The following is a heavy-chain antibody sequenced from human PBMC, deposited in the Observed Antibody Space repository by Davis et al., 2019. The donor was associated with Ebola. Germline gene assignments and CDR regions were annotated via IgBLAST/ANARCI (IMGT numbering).Heavy chain of an antibody. CDR1: GYIFSSYY. Sequence: ASVKVSCKASGYIFSSYYMYWVRQAPGQGLEWMGIINPSGGSTTYAQKFQGRVTMTRDTSTSTVYMELRSLRSDDTAVYYCARDRGGGGSSFLGYWGQGTLVTVSS. V-gene: IGHV1-46*01. D-gene: IGHD6-13*01. CDR3: ARDRGGGGSSFLGY. CDR2: INPSGGST. J-gene: IGHJ4*02.